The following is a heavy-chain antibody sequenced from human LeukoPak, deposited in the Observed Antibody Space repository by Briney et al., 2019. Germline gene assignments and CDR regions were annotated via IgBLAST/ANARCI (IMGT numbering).Heavy chain of an antibody. J-gene: IGHJ4*02. Sequence: ASVKVSCNTSGYTFTDYYIHWVRQAPGQGLEWMGWINPKSGVTNYAQKFQGGVTLTSDTSVSTAYMDLSSLASGDTAVYYCARALGNYYDSTVYQAYWGQGQLVTVSS. CDR3: ARALGNYYDSTVYQAY. CDR1: GYTFTDYY. CDR2: INPKSGVT. D-gene: IGHD3-22*01. V-gene: IGHV1-2*02.